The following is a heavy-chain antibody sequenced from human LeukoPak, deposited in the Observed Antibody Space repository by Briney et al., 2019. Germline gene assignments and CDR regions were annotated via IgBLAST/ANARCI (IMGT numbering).Heavy chain of an antibody. CDR2: ISGSNSYI. J-gene: IGHJ4*02. CDR1: GFAFGDYY. Sequence: GGSLRLSCAASGFAFGDYYMGWIRQAPGKGLQWVSYISGSNSYINYADSVKGRFTISRDNSKNSLYLQMNSLRAEDTAVYYCAAFYYSAFFDYWGLGTLVTVSS. CDR3: AAFYYSAFFDY. D-gene: IGHD4/OR15-4a*01. V-gene: IGHV3-11*03.